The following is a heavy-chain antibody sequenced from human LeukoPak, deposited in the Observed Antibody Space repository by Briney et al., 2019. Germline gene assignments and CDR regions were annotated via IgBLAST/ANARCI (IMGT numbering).Heavy chain of an antibody. J-gene: IGHJ4*02. V-gene: IGHV4-39*01. CDR3: ARLRKGRYFAYIFDF. Sequence: SETLSLTCAVSGASVSDTSFYWGWLRQPPGKGLQWIGNIYYSGSTYYHPSLNSRLTMSVDTSRNQFSLTVTSMAAADTAVYYCARLRKGRYFAYIFDFWGQGTLVTGSS. CDR2: IYYSGST. D-gene: IGHD3-9*01. CDR1: GASVSDTSFY.